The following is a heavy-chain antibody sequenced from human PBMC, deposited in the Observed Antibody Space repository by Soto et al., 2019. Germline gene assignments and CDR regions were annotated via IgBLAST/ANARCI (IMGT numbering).Heavy chain of an antibody. CDR3: ARDHAGAVVITYYFDY. Sequence: GGSLRLSCAASGFTFSSYGMHWVRQAPGKGLEWVAVIWYDGSNKYYADSVKGRFTISRDNSKNTLYLQMNSLRAEDTAVYYCARDHAGAVVITYYFDYWGQGTLVTVSS. D-gene: IGHD3-22*01. V-gene: IGHV3-33*01. CDR1: GFTFSSYG. CDR2: IWYDGSNK. J-gene: IGHJ4*02.